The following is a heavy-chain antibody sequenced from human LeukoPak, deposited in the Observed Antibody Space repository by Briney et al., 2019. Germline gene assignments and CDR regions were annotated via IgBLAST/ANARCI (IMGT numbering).Heavy chain of an antibody. CDR1: GGSFSGYY. Sequence: SETLSLTCAVYGGSFSGYYWSWIRQPPGKGLEWIGEINHSGSTNYNPSLKSRVTISVDTSKNQFSLKLSSVTAADTAVYYCASRYCSSTCCYGDYWGQGTLVTVSS. J-gene: IGHJ4*02. V-gene: IGHV4-34*01. D-gene: IGHD2-2*01. CDR3: ASRYCSSTCCYGDY. CDR2: INHSGST.